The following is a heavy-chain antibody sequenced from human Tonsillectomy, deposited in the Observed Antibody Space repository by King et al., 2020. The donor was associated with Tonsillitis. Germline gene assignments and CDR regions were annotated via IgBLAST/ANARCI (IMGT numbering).Heavy chain of an antibody. CDR1: GGSFSGYY. CDR2: ITHTGST. J-gene: IGHJ4*02. V-gene: IGHV4-34*01. Sequence: VQLQQWGAGLLKPSETLSLTCSVYGGSFSGYYCSGIRQPPGKGLEWIGEITHTGSTNYNPSLKIRFTISVDTSKNQFSLRLTSVTAADTAVYYCARGYSSSWYVDYWGQGTLVTVSS. D-gene: IGHD6-13*01. CDR3: ARGYSSSWYVDY.